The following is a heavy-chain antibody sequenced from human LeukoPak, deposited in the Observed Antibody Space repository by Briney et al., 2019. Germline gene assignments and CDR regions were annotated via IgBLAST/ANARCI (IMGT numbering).Heavy chain of an antibody. J-gene: IGHJ4*02. CDR2: ISYSGTT. V-gene: IGHV4-59*01. D-gene: IGHD3-10*01. CDR1: GVSTTTYY. CDR3: ATSYPSGSYGNLDS. Sequence: SETLSLTCTVSGVSTTTYYWSWIRQPPGKGLEWIGFISYSGTTSYSPSLKSRVTMSVDAPKNQFSLKLSSVTAADTAVYYCATSYPSGSYGNLDSWGQGTLVSVSS.